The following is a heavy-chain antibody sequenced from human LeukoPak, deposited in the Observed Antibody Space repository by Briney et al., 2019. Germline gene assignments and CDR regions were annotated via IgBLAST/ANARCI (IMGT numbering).Heavy chain of an antibody. V-gene: IGHV1-2*02. J-gene: IGHJ6*03. Sequence: ASVKVSCEASGYTFTGYYMHWVRQAPGQGLEWMGWINPNSGGTNYAQKFQGRVTMTRDTSISTAYMELSRLRSDDAAVYYCARATHYYYYYMDVWGKGTTVTVSS. CDR1: GYTFTGYY. CDR3: ARATHYYYYYMDV. CDR2: INPNSGGT.